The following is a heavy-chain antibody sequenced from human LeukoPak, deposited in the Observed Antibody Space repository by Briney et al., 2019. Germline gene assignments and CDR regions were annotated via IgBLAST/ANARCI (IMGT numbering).Heavy chain of an antibody. Sequence: SETLSLTCAVYGESFNNYYWTWIRQSPGKGLEWIGEINHSGSTNYNPSLKSRVTISVDPSKNQFSLKLTSVIAADTAVYYCARRQPGIAAAGWGQGTLVTVSS. CDR1: GESFNNYY. CDR3: ARRQPGIAAAG. V-gene: IGHV4-34*01. J-gene: IGHJ4*02. CDR2: INHSGST. D-gene: IGHD6-13*01.